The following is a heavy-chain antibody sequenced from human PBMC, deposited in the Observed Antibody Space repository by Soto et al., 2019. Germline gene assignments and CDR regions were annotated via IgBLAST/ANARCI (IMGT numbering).Heavy chain of an antibody. V-gene: IGHV1-2*04. CDR1: GYTFTGYY. CDR3: ARAGDSSGRTYYYYGMDV. CDR2: INPNSGGT. D-gene: IGHD3-22*01. J-gene: IGHJ6*02. Sequence: ASVKVSCKASGYTFTGYYMHWVRQAPGQGLEWMGWINPNSGGTNYAQKFQGWVTMTRDTSISTAYMELSRLRSDDTAVYYCARAGDSSGRTYYYYGMDVWGQGTTVTVSS.